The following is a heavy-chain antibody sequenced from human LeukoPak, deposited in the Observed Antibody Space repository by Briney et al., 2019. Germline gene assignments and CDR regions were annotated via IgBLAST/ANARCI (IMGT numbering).Heavy chain of an antibody. D-gene: IGHD2-15*01. CDR2: INSDGRST. CDR1: GFTFGSYW. V-gene: IGHV3-74*01. J-gene: IGHJ4*02. Sequence: GGSLRLSCAASGFTFGSYWMHWVRQAPGKGLVWVSRINSDGRSTSSADSVKGRFTISRDNAKNTLYLQMNSLRTEDTAVYYCARDQLYCSGGICYFDYWGQGTLVTVSS. CDR3: ARDQLYCSGGICYFDY.